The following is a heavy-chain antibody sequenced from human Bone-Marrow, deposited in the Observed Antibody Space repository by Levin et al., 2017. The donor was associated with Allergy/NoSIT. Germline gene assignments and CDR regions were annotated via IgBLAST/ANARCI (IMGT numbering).Heavy chain of an antibody. D-gene: IGHD6-19*01. Sequence: GASVKVSCTASGFTLSTRAMSWVRQAPGKGLEWVSSFSNINKAYYSDPVMRRFTTSRDNAQNTLYLEMHSLIDDDTALYFCAKDHDSGGGRAFDSWGQGTQVTVSS. V-gene: IGHV3-23*05. CDR3: AKDHDSGGGRAFDS. CDR1: GFTLSTRA. CDR2: FSNINKA. J-gene: IGHJ4*02.